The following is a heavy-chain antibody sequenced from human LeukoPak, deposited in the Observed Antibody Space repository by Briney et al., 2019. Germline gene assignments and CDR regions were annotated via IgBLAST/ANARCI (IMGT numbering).Heavy chain of an antibody. Sequence: ASVKVSCKASGYTFTSYGISWVRQAPGQGLEWMGWISAYNGNTNYAQKLQGRVTMPTDTSTSTAYMELRSLRSDDTAVYYCARAQSGYDRYYYFDYWGQGTLVTVSS. D-gene: IGHD5-12*01. CDR1: GYTFTSYG. CDR3: ARAQSGYDRYYYFDY. J-gene: IGHJ4*02. V-gene: IGHV1-18*01. CDR2: ISAYNGNT.